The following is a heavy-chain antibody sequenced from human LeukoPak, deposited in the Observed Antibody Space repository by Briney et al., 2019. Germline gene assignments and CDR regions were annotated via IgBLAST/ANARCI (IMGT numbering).Heavy chain of an antibody. CDR2: IYYSGST. D-gene: IGHD6-13*01. J-gene: IGHJ4*02. CDR3: ARRDMIAAAGLFDY. V-gene: IGHV4-39*01. Sequence: TSETLSLTCTVSGGSISSSSYYWGWIRQPPGKGLEWIGSIYYSGSTYYNPSLKSRVTISVDTSKNQFSLKLSSVTAADTAVYYCARRDMIAAAGLFDYWGQGTLVTVSS. CDR1: GGSISSSSYY.